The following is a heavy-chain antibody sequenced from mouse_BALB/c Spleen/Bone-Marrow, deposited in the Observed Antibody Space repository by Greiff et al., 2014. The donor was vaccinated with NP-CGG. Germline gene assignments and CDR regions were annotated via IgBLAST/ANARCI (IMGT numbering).Heavy chain of an antibody. CDR2: IWAGGST. J-gene: IGHJ1*01. CDR3: ARVYLWYFDV. CDR1: GFSFTSYG. V-gene: IGHV2-9*02. D-gene: IGHD2-3*01. Sequence: VQRVESXPGLVSPSQSLSITCTVSGFSFTSYGLHWVRQPPGKGLEWLGVIWAGGSTNYNSALMSRLSISKDNSKSQVFLKMNSLQTDDTAMYYCARVYLWYFDVWGAGTTVTVSS.